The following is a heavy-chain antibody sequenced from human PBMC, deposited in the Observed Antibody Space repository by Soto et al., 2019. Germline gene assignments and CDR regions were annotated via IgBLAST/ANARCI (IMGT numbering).Heavy chain of an antibody. CDR3: AKDGWEDIVVVPAARPSYFQH. CDR2: ISGSGGST. V-gene: IGHV3-23*01. J-gene: IGHJ1*01. Sequence: GGSLRLSCAASGFTFSSYAMSWVRQAPGKGLEWVSAISGSGGSTYYADSVKGRFTISRDNSKNTLYLQMNSLRAEDTAVYYCAKDGWEDIVVVPAARPSYFQHWGQGTLVTVSS. CDR1: GFTFSSYA. D-gene: IGHD2-2*01.